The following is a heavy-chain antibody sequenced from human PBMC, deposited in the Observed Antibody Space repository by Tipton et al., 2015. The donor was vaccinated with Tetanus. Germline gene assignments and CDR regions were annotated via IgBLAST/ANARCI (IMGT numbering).Heavy chain of an antibody. CDR1: GYIFTNYD. Sequence: QVQLVQSGAEVEKPGASVKVSCKASGYIFTNYDIVWVRQAPGQGLEWMGWMNLKSGTTGYAEKFQGRLTMTTDASTNTAYLELRSLRSDDTALYYCARDQLDYWGQGTLVTVSS. J-gene: IGHJ4*02. CDR2: MNLKSGTT. V-gene: IGHV1-8*01. CDR3: ARDQLDY.